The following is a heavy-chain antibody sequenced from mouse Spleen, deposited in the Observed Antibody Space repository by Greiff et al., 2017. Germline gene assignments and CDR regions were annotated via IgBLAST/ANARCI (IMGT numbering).Heavy chain of an antibody. CDR2: IYPGDGDT. Sequence: VQLQQSGPKLVKPGASVKISCKASGYAFSSSWMNWVKQRPGKGLEWIGRIYPGDGDTNYNGKFKGKATLTADKSSSTAYMQLSSLTSEDSAVYFCARRGGNYPYYSDYWGQGTTLTVSS. V-gene: IGHV1-82*01. D-gene: IGHD2-1*01. CDR1: GYAFSSSW. CDR3: ARRGGNYPYYSDY. J-gene: IGHJ2*01.